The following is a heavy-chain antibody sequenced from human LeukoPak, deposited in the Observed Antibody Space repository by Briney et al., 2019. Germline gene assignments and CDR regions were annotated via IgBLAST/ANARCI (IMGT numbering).Heavy chain of an antibody. V-gene: IGHV3-30*18. Sequence: GGSLRLSCTASGFTFSTYGAHWVRQASGKGPEWVAVISYDGTNKYYTDSVRGRFNISRDNSKNTLYLQMNSLRAEDTAVYYCAKTYYYGSGSYPIGAFDIWGQGTMVTVSS. CDR1: GFTFSTYG. D-gene: IGHD3-10*01. CDR3: AKTYYYGSGSYPIGAFDI. CDR2: ISYDGTNK. J-gene: IGHJ3*02.